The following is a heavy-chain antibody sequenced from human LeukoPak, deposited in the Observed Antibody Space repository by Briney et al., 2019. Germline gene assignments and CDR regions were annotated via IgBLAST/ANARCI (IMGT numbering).Heavy chain of an antibody. D-gene: IGHD3-10*01. V-gene: IGHV4-39*07. CDR3: ARDNANLTPTVRGVLDF. J-gene: IGHJ4*02. CDR2: LYYSGNT. CDR1: GASINSSNYY. Sequence: NPSETLSLTCTVSGASINSSNYYWGWIRQPPGKGLEWIGTLYYSGNTYYNPSLESRVSISVDTSKNQFSLKLSSVTAADTAVYYCARDNANLTPTVRGVLDFWGQGTLVTVSS.